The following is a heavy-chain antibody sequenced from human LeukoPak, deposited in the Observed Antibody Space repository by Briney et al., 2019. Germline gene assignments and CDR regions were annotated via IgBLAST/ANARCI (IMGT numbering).Heavy chain of an antibody. V-gene: IGHV3-74*01. CDR2: INTDGSTT. Sequence: GGCLRLSRVASGFTFSNYWMHWGRQAPGKGLVWVSRINTDGSTTTYADSVKGRFTISRDNAKNTLYLQMNSLRAEETAVYFCARAADYYASGIFYWGKGTMVTVSS. CDR3: ARAADYYASGIFY. D-gene: IGHD3-10*01. J-gene: IGHJ4*02. CDR1: GFTFSNYW.